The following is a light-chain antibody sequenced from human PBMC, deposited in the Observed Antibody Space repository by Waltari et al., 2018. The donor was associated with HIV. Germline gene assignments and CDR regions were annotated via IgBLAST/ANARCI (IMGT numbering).Light chain of an antibody. J-gene: IGLJ2*01. Sequence: QSVLTQPPSLSGAPGQRVTIPCIGTSSNIGADSDVHWYRQGPGAAPKLLIYRTDARPSGVPDRFFGSRSGASASLVINGLQTDDEAEYYCQSYDRSLFWVFGGGTKLTVL. V-gene: IGLV1-40*01. CDR3: QSYDRSLFWV. CDR1: SSNIGADSD. CDR2: RTD.